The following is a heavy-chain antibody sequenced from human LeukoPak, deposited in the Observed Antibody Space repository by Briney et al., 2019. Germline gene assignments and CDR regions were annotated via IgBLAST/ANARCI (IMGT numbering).Heavy chain of an antibody. CDR2: ISGSGGST. V-gene: IGHV3-23*01. CDR3: AKEPNVEYFDY. J-gene: IGHJ4*02. Sequence: GGSLRLSCAASGFTFSSCATSWVRQAPGKGLEWVSAISGSGGSTNYADSVKGRFTISRDNSKNTLYLQMNSLRAEDTAVYYCAKEPNVEYFDYWGQGTLVTVSS. CDR1: GFTFSSCA. D-gene: IGHD5-24*01.